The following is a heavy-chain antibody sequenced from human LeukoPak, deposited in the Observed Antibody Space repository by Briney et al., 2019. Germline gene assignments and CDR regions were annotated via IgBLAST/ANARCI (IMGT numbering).Heavy chain of an antibody. CDR2: IYYSGST. CDR3: AREVSRWPYYFDY. V-gene: IGHV4-30-4*01. Sequence: PSQTLSLTCTVSGGSISSGDYYWSWIRQPPGKGLEWIGYIYYSGSTYYNPSLKSRVTISVDTSKNQFSLKLSSVTAADAAVYYCAREVSRWPYYFDYWGQGTLVTVSS. CDR1: GGSISSGDYY. J-gene: IGHJ4*02. D-gene: IGHD4-23*01.